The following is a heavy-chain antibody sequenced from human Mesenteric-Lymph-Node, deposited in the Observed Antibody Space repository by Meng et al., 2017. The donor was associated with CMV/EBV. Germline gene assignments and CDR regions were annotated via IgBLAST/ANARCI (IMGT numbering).Heavy chain of an antibody. J-gene: IGHJ6*02. CDR1: GFTFSSYS. Sequence: GESLKISCAASGFTFSSYSMNWVRQAPGKGLEWVSSISSSSSYIYYADSVKGRFTISRDNAKNSLYLQMNSLRAEDTAVYYCARDGGLDGMDVWGQGTTVTV. D-gene: IGHD3-16*01. CDR2: ISSSSSYI. CDR3: ARDGGLDGMDV. V-gene: IGHV3-21*01.